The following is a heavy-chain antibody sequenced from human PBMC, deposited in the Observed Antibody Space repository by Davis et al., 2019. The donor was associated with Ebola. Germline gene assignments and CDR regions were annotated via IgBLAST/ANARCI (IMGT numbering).Heavy chain of an antibody. V-gene: IGHV4-59*12. CDR1: GGSISSYY. J-gene: IGHJ4*02. CDR3: ARGLAPRGGEYYFDY. D-gene: IGHD3-16*01. CDR2: IYYSGST. Sequence: GSLRLSCTVSGGSISSYYWSWIRQPPGKGLEWIGYIYYSGSTNYNPSLKSRVTISVDTSKNQFSLKLSSVTAADTAVYYCARGLAPRGGEYYFDYWGQGTLVTVSS.